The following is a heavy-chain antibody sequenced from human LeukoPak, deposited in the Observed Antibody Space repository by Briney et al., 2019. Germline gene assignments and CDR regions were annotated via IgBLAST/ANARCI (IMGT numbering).Heavy chain of an antibody. J-gene: IGHJ4*02. V-gene: IGHV3-21*01. CDR1: GFTFSSHA. D-gene: IGHD3-3*01. Sequence: GGSLRLSCAASGFTFSSHAMNWVRQAPGKGLEWVSSITSSSSYIFYADSVKGRFTISRDNSKNTLYLQMNSLRAEDTAVYYCAKMQSDFWSGYFGYWGQGTLVTVSS. CDR2: ITSSSSYI. CDR3: AKMQSDFWSGYFGY.